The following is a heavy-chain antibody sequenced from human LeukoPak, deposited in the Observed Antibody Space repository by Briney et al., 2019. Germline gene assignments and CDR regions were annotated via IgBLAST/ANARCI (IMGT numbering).Heavy chain of an antibody. CDR2: SRNKANSYTT. CDR1: GFTFGSYA. Sequence: GGSLRLSCAASGFTFGSYAMSWVRQAPGKGLEWIARSRNKANSYTTVYAASVKGRFTISRDESKNSLYLQMNSLITEDTAVYFCVRGFNSFDIWGQGTLVTVSS. J-gene: IGHJ3*02. CDR3: VRGFNSFDI. V-gene: IGHV3-72*01.